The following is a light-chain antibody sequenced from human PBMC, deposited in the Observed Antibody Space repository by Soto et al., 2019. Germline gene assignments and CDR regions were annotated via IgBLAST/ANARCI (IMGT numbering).Light chain of an antibody. CDR2: AAS. Sequence: EIVMTQSPATLSVSPGERATLSCRANENINSNLAWYQQKPGQAPRLLIYAASSRATGIPDRFSGSGSGTDFTLTIDGLEPEDFVVYYCQQYGYSPITFGQGTRLEIK. CDR1: ENINSN. V-gene: IGKV3-20*01. J-gene: IGKJ5*01. CDR3: QQYGYSPIT.